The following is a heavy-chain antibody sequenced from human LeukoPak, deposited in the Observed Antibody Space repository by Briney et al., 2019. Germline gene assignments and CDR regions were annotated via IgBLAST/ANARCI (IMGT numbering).Heavy chain of an antibody. Sequence: GGSLRLSCAASGFTFSSYSMNWVRQAPGKGLEWVSSISSSSSYIYYADSVKGRFTISRDNAKNSLYLQMNSLRAEDTAVYYCARAPSKYDFWSGYRYYYMDVWGKGTTVTVSS. D-gene: IGHD3-3*01. V-gene: IGHV3-21*01. CDR3: ARAPSKYDFWSGYRYYYMDV. CDR2: ISSSSSYI. CDR1: GFTFSSYS. J-gene: IGHJ6*03.